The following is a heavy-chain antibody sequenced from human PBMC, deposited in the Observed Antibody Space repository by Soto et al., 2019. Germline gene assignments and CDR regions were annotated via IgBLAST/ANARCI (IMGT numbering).Heavy chain of an antibody. CDR3: ARDTRHGDYSRWFDP. CDR2: IYYSGST. Sequence: SSETLSLTCTVSGGSISSGGYYWSWIRQHPGKGLEWIGYIYYSGSTYYNPSLKSRVTISVDTSKNQFSLKLSSVTAADTAVYYCARDTRHGDYSRWFDPWGQGTLVTVSS. CDR1: GGSISSGGYY. V-gene: IGHV4-31*03. D-gene: IGHD4-17*01. J-gene: IGHJ5*02.